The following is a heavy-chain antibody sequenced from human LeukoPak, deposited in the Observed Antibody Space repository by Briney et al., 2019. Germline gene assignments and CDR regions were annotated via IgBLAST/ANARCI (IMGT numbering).Heavy chain of an antibody. Sequence: GGSLTLSCAISGFTSSTAWLTWVRQAPGKGPEWVADMRQDGSDKYYLDSVKGRFTISRDNAKNSLYLQMNSLRAEDTAVYYCARDQQWLVLFAFDYWGQGTLVTVSS. J-gene: IGHJ4*02. V-gene: IGHV3-7*01. CDR3: ARDQQWLVLFAFDY. D-gene: IGHD6-19*01. CDR2: MRQDGSDK. CDR1: GFTSSTAW.